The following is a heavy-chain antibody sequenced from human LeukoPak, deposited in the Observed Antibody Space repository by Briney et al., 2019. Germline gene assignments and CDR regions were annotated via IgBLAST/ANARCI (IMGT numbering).Heavy chain of an antibody. CDR2: ISYDGSKK. CDR3: AKEFWSGYEYFDS. Sequence: PGRSLRLSCAASGFTFSSYGMHWVRQAPGKGLEWVAVISYDGSKKYYADSVKGRFTISRDNSKNTLYLQMDSLRAEDTAVYYCAKEFWSGYEYFDSWGQGTLVIVSS. D-gene: IGHD3-3*01. CDR1: GFTFSSYG. J-gene: IGHJ4*02. V-gene: IGHV3-30*18.